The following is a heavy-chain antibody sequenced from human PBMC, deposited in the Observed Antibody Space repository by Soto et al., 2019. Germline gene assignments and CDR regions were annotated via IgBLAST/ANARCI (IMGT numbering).Heavy chain of an antibody. V-gene: IGHV3-7*03. J-gene: IGHJ4*02. Sequence: GGSLRLSCAASGFTFSSYWMSWVRQAPGKGLEWVANIKQDGSEKYYVDSVKGRFTISRDNAKNSLYLQMNSLRAEDTAVYYCARVGGDKKYSSGWYYFDYWGQGPLVTVSS. CDR3: ARVGGDKKYSSGWYYFDY. CDR2: IKQDGSEK. D-gene: IGHD6-19*01. CDR1: GFTFSSYW.